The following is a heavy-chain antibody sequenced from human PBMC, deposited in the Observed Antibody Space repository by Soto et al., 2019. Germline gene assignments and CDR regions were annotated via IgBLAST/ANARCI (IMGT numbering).Heavy chain of an antibody. CDR3: VRDPLGYYDTSGHFDY. CDR1: GFTFSSYE. CDR2: VSSGGDTK. Sequence: GGSLRLSCVASGFTFSSYEMNWVRQAPGKGLEWVSYVSSGGDTKYYADSVRGRFILTRDNAKSSLFLQMNSLRAEDTAFYYRVRDPLGYYDTSGHFDYWGQGALVTVSS. V-gene: IGHV3-48*03. D-gene: IGHD3-22*01. J-gene: IGHJ4*02.